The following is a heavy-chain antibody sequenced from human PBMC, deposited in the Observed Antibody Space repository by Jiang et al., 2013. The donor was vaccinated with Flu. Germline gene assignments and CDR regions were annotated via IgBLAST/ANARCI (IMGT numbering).Heavy chain of an antibody. CDR1: GGTFSSYA. D-gene: IGHD3-16*02. Sequence: KKPGSSVKVSCKASGGTFSSYAISWVRQAPGQGLEWMGGIIPIFGTANYAQKFQGRVTITADESTSTAYMELSSLRSEDTAVYYCARGGSYYDYVWGSYRSDYWGQGTLVTV. CDR2: IIPIFGTA. CDR3: ARGGSYYDYVWGSYRSDY. V-gene: IGHV1-69*01. J-gene: IGHJ4*02.